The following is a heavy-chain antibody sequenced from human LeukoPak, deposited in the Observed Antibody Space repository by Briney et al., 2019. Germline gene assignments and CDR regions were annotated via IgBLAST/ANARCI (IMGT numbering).Heavy chain of an antibody. D-gene: IGHD3-10*01. J-gene: IGHJ5*02. CDR1: GGSISSSSYY. CDR2: IYYSGST. CDR3: ARRFPDYYGSGIPSWFDP. Sequence: SETLSLTCTVSGGSISSSSYYWGWIRQPPGKGLEWIGSIYYSGSTYHNPSLKSRVTISVDTSKNQFSLKLSSVTAADTAVYYCARRFPDYYGSGIPSWFDPWGQGTLVTVSS. V-gene: IGHV4-39*01.